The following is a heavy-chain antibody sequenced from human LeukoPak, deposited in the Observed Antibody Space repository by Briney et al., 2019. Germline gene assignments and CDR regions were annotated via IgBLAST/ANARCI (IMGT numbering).Heavy chain of an antibody. V-gene: IGHV1-69*02. J-gene: IGHJ4*02. CDR1: GGTFSSYT. CDR2: IIPILGIA. Sequence: EASVKVSCKASGGTFSSYTISWVRQAPGQGLEWMGRIIPILGIANYAQKFQGRVTITADKSTSTAYMELSSLRSEDTAVYYCACPSGGWASDTIDYWGQGTLVTVSS. D-gene: IGHD6-19*01. CDR3: ACPSGGWASDTIDY.